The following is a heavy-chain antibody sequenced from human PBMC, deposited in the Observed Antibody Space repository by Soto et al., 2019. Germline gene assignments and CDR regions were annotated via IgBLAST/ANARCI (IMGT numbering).Heavy chain of an antibody. J-gene: IGHJ4*02. D-gene: IGHD4-17*01. V-gene: IGHV3-74*01. CDR2: INSDGSST. CDR1: GFTFSSYW. Sequence: GGSLRLSCAASGFTFSSYWMHWVRQAPGKGLVWVSRINSDGSSTSYADSVKGRFTISRDNAKNTLYLQMNSLRAEDTAVYYCARVMSTTVTIFDYWGQGTLVTVSS. CDR3: ARVMSTTVTIFDY.